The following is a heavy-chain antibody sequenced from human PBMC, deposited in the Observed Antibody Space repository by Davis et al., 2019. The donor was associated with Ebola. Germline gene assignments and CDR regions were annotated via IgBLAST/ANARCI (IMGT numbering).Heavy chain of an antibody. CDR1: GGSISSSNW. Sequence: ETLSLTCAVSGGSISSSNWWRWVRQPPGKALEWLAHIFSNDEKPFSASLKSRLTISKDTSKRQVVLTMTNVDPVDTATYYCAHKEWYGAFDIWGQGTMVTVSS. CDR3: AHKEWYGAFDI. J-gene: IGHJ3*02. D-gene: IGHD3-3*01. CDR2: IFSNDEK. V-gene: IGHV2-26*01.